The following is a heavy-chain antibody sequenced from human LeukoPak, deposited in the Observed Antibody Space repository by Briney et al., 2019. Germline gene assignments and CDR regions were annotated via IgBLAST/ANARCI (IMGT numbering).Heavy chain of an antibody. Sequence: GESLKISCKGSGNSFTAYWIAWVRQKPGKGLEWMGIIYPDDSDTRYSPSFQGQVTISADKSIGTAYLQWSSLKASDTAIYYCARLPPGRSSWYFDYWGQGTLVTVSS. CDR1: GNSFTAYW. CDR3: ARLPPGRSSWYFDY. J-gene: IGHJ4*02. D-gene: IGHD6-13*01. V-gene: IGHV5-51*01. CDR2: IYPDDSDT.